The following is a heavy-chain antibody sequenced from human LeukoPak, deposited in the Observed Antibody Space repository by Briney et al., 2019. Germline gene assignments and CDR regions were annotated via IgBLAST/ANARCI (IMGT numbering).Heavy chain of an antibody. V-gene: IGHV3-15*01. CDR2: IKSKTDGGTT. CDR3: TTRLEWELLPRFDY. D-gene: IGHD1-26*01. J-gene: IGHJ4*02. Sequence: GRSLRLSCAASGFTFSNAWMSWVRQAPGKGLEWVGRIKSKTDGGTTDYAAPVKGRFTISRDDSKNTLYLQMNSLKTEDTAVYYCTTRLEWELLPRFDYWGQGTLVTVSS. CDR1: GFTFSNAW.